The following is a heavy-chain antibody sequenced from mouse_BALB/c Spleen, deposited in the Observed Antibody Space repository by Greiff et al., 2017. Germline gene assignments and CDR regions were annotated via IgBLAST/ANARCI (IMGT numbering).Heavy chain of an antibody. D-gene: IGHD2-4*01. J-gene: IGHJ2*01. V-gene: IGHV1-87*01. CDR3: ACGYYDYDGYFDY. CDR1: GYTFTSYW. CDR2: IYPGDGDT. Sequence: QVQLQQSGAELARPGASVKLSCKASGYTFTSYWMQWVKQRPGQGLEWIGAIYPGDGDTRYTQKFKGKATLTADKSSSTAYMQLSSLASEDSAVYYCACGYYDYDGYFDYWGQGTTLTVSS.